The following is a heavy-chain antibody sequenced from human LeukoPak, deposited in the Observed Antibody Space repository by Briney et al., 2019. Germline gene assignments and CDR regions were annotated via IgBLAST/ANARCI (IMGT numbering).Heavy chain of an antibody. D-gene: IGHD1-1*01. Sequence: SVKVSCKASGGTFSSYAISWVRQAPGQGLEWMAGIIPIFGTANYAQRFQGRVTITADESTSTAYMELSSLRSEDTAVYYCARGWNDHTWFDYWGQGTLVTVSS. V-gene: IGHV1-69*01. CDR2: IIPIFGTA. CDR1: GGTFSSYA. CDR3: ARGWNDHTWFDY. J-gene: IGHJ4*02.